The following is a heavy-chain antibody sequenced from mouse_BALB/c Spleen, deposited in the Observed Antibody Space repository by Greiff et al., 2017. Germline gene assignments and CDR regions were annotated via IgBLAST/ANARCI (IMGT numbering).Heavy chain of an antibody. CDR2: ISSGGSP. J-gene: IGHJ1*01. D-gene: IGHD2-4*01. CDR1: GFSFSSYA. Sequence: EVKLVESGGGLVKPGGSLKLSCAVSGFSFSSYAMSWVRQTPEKRLEWVASISSGGSPYYPDSVKGRFTISRDNARNILYLQMSSLRSEDTAMYYCARGDYDWYFDVWGAGTTVTVSS. CDR3: ARGDYDWYFDV. V-gene: IGHV5-6-5*01.